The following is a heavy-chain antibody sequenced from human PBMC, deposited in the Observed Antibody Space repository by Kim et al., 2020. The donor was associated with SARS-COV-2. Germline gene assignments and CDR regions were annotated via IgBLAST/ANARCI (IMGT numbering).Heavy chain of an antibody. CDR3: ARERGYDSSWRWFDP. V-gene: IGHV4-31*03. Sequence: SETLSLTCTVSGGSISSGGYYWSWIRQHPGKGLEWIGYIYYSGSTYYNPSLKSRVTISVDTSKNQFSLKLSSVTAADTAVYYCARERGYDSSWRWFDPWGQGTLVTVSS. D-gene: IGHD3-22*01. J-gene: IGHJ5*02. CDR1: GGSISSGGYY. CDR2: IYYSGST.